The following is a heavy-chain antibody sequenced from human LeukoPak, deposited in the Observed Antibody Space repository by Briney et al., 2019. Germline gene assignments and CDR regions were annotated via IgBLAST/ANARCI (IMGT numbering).Heavy chain of an antibody. CDR1: GGSISSSSYY. J-gene: IGHJ5*02. D-gene: IGHD4-11*01. V-gene: IGHV4-39*01. CDR2: IYYSGST. CDR3: ARYTVVYNWFDP. Sequence: PSETLSLTCTVPGGSISSSSYYWGWIRQPPGKGLEWIGSIYYSGSTYYNPSLKSRVTISVDTSKNQFSLKLSSVTAADTAVYYCARYTVVYNWFDPWGQGTLVTVSS.